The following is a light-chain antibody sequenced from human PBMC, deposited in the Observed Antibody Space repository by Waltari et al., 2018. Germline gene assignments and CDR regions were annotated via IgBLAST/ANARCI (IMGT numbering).Light chain of an antibody. J-gene: IGKJ1*01. V-gene: IGKV4-1*01. Sequence: DIVMTQSPDSLSVSLGERATINCKSGQSVLSNSNKQNYLAWYQQKPGQPPKLLFSWASTRESGVADRFSGSGSGTDFTLTISSLQAEDVAVYYCQQYYSARTFGQGTKVEIK. CDR3: QQYYSART. CDR1: QSVLSNSNKQNY. CDR2: WAS.